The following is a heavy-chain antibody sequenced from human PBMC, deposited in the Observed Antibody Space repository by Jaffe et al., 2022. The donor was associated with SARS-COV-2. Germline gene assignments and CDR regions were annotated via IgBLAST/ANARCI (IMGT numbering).Heavy chain of an antibody. V-gene: IGHV3-23*01. J-gene: IGHJ3*02. CDR2: ISGSGGRT. CDR1: GFTFSTYA. D-gene: IGHD2-15*01. CDR3: AKGFVVVVDLDAFDI. Sequence: EVQLLESGGGLVQPGGSLRLSCAASGFTFSTYAMSWVRQASGKGLEWVSAISGSGGRTYYADSVKGRFTISRDNSKNTLYLQMNSLRAEDTAVYYCAKGFVVVVDLDAFDIWGQGTMVTVSS.